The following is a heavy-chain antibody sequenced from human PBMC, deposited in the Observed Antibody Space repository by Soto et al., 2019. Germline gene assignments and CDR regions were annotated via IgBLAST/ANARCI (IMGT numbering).Heavy chain of an antibody. J-gene: IGHJ6*02. Sequence: EVQLVESGGGLAKPGGSLRLSCAASGFTFSNAWMNWVRQGQGKGLEWVGRIKSKSDGGTTDYAAPVKGRFTISRDDSRNTLYLQMSSLKTEDTALYYCVTSTKDLTDHYYLHGMDVWGQGTTVTVSS. V-gene: IGHV3-15*07. CDR3: VTSTKDLTDHYYLHGMDV. CDR1: GFTFSNAW. CDR2: IKSKSDGGTT. D-gene: IGHD3-10*01.